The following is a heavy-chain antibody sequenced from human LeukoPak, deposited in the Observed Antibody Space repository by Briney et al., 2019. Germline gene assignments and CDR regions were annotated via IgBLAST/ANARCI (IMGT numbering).Heavy chain of an antibody. D-gene: IGHD6-19*01. J-gene: IGHJ4*02. CDR3: ARAAEYSSGWYLFDY. CDR2: IYTSGGT. CDR1: GGSISNYY. Sequence: SETLSLTCIVSGGSISNYYWTWIRQPAGKGLEWIGRIYTSGGTNYNPSLKTRVTMSVDTSKNQVSLKLSSVTAADTAMYYCARAAEYSSGWYLFDYWGQGILVTVSA. V-gene: IGHV4-4*07.